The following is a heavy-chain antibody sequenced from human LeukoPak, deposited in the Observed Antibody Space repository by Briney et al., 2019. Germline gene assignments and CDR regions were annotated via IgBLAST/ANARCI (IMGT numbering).Heavy chain of an antibody. V-gene: IGHV1-18*01. CDR1: GYAFTSYG. CDR2: ISAYNGNT. CDR3: ARGGYDILTGYPVYYYYGMDV. D-gene: IGHD3-9*01. J-gene: IGHJ6*02. Sequence: ASVKVSCTASGYAFTSYGISWVRQAPGQGLEWMGWISAYNGNTNYAQKLQGRVTMTADTSTSTAYMELRSLRSDDTAVYYCARGGYDILTGYPVYYYYGMDVWGQGTTVTVSS.